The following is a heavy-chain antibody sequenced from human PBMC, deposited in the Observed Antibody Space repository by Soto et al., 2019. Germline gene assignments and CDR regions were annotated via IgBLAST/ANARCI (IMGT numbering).Heavy chain of an antibody. J-gene: IGHJ4*02. V-gene: IGHV3-9*01. D-gene: IGHD3-3*01. CDR1: GFTFDDYA. Sequence: PGGSLRLSCAASGFTFDDYAMHWVRQAPGKGLEWVSGISWNSGSIGYADSVKGRFTISRDNAKNPLYLQMNSLRAEDTALYYCAKDMRLSEFLEWLPAPLDYWGQGTLVTVSS. CDR3: AKDMRLSEFLEWLPAPLDY. CDR2: ISWNSGSI.